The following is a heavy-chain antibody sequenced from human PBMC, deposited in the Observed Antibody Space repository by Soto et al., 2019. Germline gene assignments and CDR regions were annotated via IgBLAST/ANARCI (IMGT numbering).Heavy chain of an antibody. CDR2: INLRGGTT. V-gene: IGHV1-46*02. J-gene: IGHJ4*02. CDR1: GYNFNQYY. D-gene: IGHD4-17*01. Sequence: QVQLVQSGAEVGKSGASVRLSCETSGYNFNQYYIHWVRQAPGQGLEWMGIINLRGGTTEYAHKFRGRVTVTGDTSTSTAYMQLSSLRSEDTAVYFCARGPDDSDVPRWDYWGQGTLVTFSS. CDR3: ARGPDDSDVPRWDY.